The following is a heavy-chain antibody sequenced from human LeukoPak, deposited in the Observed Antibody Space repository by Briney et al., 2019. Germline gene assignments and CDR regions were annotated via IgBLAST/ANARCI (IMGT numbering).Heavy chain of an antibody. V-gene: IGHV3-21*04. CDR2: ISSSSSYI. CDR1: GFTFSSYS. Sequence: RAGGSLRLSCAASGFTFSSYSMNWVRQAPGKGLEWVSSISSSSSYIYYADSVKGRFTISSDNAKNSLYLQMNSLRAEDTALYYCARGDYGDQLHNRNAFDIWGQGTMVTVSS. J-gene: IGHJ3*02. D-gene: IGHD4-17*01. CDR3: ARGDYGDQLHNRNAFDI.